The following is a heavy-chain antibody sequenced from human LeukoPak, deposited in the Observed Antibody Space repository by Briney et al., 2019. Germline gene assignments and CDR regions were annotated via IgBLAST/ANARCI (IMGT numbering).Heavy chain of an antibody. D-gene: IGHD2-2*01. J-gene: IGHJ5*02. CDR3: AREGCSNTSCLIPRSLSHDP. CDR1: GDSVSSNSAA. V-gene: IGHV6-1*01. Sequence: SQTLSLTCAISGDSVSSNSAAWNWIRQSPSRGLEWLGRTYYRSKWYNDYVVSVKSRITINPDTSKNQFSLQLNSVTPEDTAVYYCAREGCSNTSCLIPRSLSHDPWGQGTLVAVSS. CDR2: TYYRSKWYN.